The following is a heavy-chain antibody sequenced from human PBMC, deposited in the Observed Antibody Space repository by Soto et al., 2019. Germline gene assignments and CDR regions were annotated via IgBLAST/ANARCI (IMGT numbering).Heavy chain of an antibody. V-gene: IGHV3-74*01. Sequence: EVQLVESGGGLVQPGGSLRLSCAASEFTFSSYWMYWVRQAPGKGLVWVSRINSDGSSTTYADSVKGRFTISRDNPKNTLYLQMNSLGAEDTAVYYCARGAVYYDFWSGYYNSWGQGTLVTVSS. D-gene: IGHD3-3*01. CDR2: INSDGSST. CDR1: EFTFSSYW. J-gene: IGHJ4*02. CDR3: ARGAVYYDFWSGYYNS.